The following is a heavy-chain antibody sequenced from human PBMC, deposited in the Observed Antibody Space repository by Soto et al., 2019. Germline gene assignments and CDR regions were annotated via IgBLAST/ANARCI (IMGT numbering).Heavy chain of an antibody. J-gene: IGHJ1*01. D-gene: IGHD2-15*01. Sequence: VESGGGVVQPGRSLRLSCAASGFNLDSYAMNWVRQAPGKGHEWVATISYDGKNIYYADFVRGRFTISKDNSNNTLYLRLSSLIPEDTAIYYCARDYGALLADRFQYWGQGTLVTVSS. CDR1: GFNLDSYA. CDR2: ISYDGKNI. CDR3: ARDYGALLADRFQY. V-gene: IGHV3-30*03.